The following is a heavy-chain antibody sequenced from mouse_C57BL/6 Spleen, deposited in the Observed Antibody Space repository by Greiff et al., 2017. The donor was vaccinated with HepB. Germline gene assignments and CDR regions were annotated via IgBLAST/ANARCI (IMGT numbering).Heavy chain of an antibody. Sequence: QVQLKESGPGILQSSQTLSLTCSFSGFSLSTSGMGLSWIRQPQGQGLVWLAHIYWDDDKHYNPYLKSRLNISKDTSRNQVFLKITSVDTADTATCYCARCPRGAMDYWGQGTPVTVSS. J-gene: IGHJ4*01. CDR1: GFSLSTSGMG. CDR2: IYWDDDK. V-gene: IGHV8-12*01. CDR3: ARCPRGAMDY.